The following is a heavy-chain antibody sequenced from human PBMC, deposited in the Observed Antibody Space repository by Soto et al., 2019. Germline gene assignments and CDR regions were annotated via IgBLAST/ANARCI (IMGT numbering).Heavy chain of an antibody. Sequence: QTLSLTCSISGDSVSSNSAAWNWIRQSPSRGLECVGRTYYRSKWYNYYAVSVKSRITINPDTSKNQFSLQLNSVTPEDTAVYYCARVIVGATFGYFYYGMHXWGQGTSVTVS. V-gene: IGHV6-1*01. D-gene: IGHD1-26*01. CDR1: GDSVSSNSAA. J-gene: IGHJ6*02. CDR3: ARVIVGATFGYFYYGMHX. CDR2: TYYRSKWYN.